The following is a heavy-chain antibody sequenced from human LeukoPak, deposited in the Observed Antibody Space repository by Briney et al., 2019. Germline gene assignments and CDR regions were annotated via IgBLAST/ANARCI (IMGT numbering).Heavy chain of an antibody. CDR3: ARGYYDRSGYYPY. J-gene: IGHJ4*02. Sequence: SETLSLTCTVSGGSISSYYWSWLRQPPGKGLEWIGYIHYSGSTNYNPSRQSRVTISVDTSKNQFSLKLSSVTAADTAVYYCARGYYDRSGYYPYWGQGTLVTVSS. CDR2: IHYSGST. CDR1: GGSISSYY. D-gene: IGHD3-22*01. V-gene: IGHV4-59*01.